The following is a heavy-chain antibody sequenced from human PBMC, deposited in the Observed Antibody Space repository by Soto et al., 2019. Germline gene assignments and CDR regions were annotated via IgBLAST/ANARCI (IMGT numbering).Heavy chain of an antibody. J-gene: IGHJ4*02. D-gene: IGHD2-15*01. CDR3: ARGGYCSGGSCYNDY. CDR1: VGSFSGYY. CDR2: INHSGST. Sequence: PSETLGLSCAFYVGSFSGYYWSWIRQPPGKGLELIGEINHSGSTNYNPSLKSRVTISVDTSKNQFSLKLSSVTAADTAVYYCARGGYCSGGSCYNDYWGQGTLFTVSS. V-gene: IGHV4-34*01.